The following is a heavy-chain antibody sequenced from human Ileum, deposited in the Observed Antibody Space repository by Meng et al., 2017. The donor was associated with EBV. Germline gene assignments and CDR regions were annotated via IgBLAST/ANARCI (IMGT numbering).Heavy chain of an antibody. Sequence: GQQKKWGAGMLKASETLAICWVVDGGSFSGYYWSWIRQPAGKGLEWIGEINHSGSTNYNPSLKSRVTISVDTSKNQFSLKLSSVTAADTAVYYCARGNKVSDRWFDYWGQGTLVTVSS. V-gene: IGHV4-34*01. D-gene: IGHD4-23*01. CDR2: INHSGST. J-gene: IGHJ4*02. CDR3: ARGNKVSDRWFDY. CDR1: GGSFSGYY.